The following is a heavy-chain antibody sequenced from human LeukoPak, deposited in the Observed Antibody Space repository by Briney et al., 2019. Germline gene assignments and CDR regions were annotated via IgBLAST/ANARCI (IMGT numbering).Heavy chain of an antibody. CDR2: INHSGST. CDR3: ARGRPYYGSGSYQDY. CDR1: GGSFSGYY. J-gene: IGHJ4*02. V-gene: IGHV4-34*01. D-gene: IGHD3-10*01. Sequence: PSETLSLTCAVYGGSFSGYYWSWIRRPPGKGLDWMGEINHSGSTNYNPSLKSRVTISVDTSKNQFSLKLSSVTAADTAVYYCARGRPYYGSGSYQDYWGQGTLVTVSS.